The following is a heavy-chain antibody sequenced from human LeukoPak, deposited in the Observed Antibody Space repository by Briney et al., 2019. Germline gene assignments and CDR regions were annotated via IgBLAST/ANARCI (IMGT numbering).Heavy chain of an antibody. J-gene: IGHJ3*02. D-gene: IGHD4-17*01. V-gene: IGHV3-66*02. CDR3: ARDRRDSGTRYRFFDI. Sequence: GGSLRLSCAASGFTVSSNDMSWVRQAPGKGLEWVSVVYSGGNTFYADSVKGRFTISRDNSKNTLYLQMNSLRADDTAVYYCARDRRDSGTRYRFFDIWGQGTMVTVSS. CDR2: VYSGGNT. CDR1: GFTVSSND.